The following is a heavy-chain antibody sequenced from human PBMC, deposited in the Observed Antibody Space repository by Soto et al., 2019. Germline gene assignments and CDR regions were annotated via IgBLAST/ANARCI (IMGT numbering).Heavy chain of an antibody. CDR1: GGTLSYNA. CDR2: IVTIFGTA. Sequence: QVQLVQSGADVKKPGSSVKVSCKASGGTLSYNAFSWVRQAPGQGLEWMGGIVTIFGTANYAQKFQGRVTITADTSANTVYLELSSLRSEDTAVYYCASTKYDSSAYYYWYLGLWGRGTLVTVSS. CDR3: ASTKYDSSAYYYWYLGL. J-gene: IGHJ2*01. V-gene: IGHV1-69*06. D-gene: IGHD3-22*01.